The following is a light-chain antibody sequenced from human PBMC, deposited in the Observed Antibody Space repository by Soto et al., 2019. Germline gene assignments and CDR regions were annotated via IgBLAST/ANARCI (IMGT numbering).Light chain of an antibody. CDR1: QNVNSN. CDR3: QQRSNWPPIT. J-gene: IGKJ5*01. Sequence: EIVLTQSPATLSVSPGERATLSCRASQNVNSNLAWYQQKPGQAPRLLIYGASSRATGIPDRFSGSGSGTDFTLTISRLEPEDFAVYYCQQRSNWPPITFGQGTRLEIK. CDR2: GAS. V-gene: IGKV3D-20*02.